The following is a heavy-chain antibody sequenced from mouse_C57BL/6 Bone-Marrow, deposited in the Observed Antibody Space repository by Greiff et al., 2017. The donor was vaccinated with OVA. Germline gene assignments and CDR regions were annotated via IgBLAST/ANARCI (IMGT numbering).Heavy chain of an antibody. CDR1: GYTFTSYN. V-gene: IGHV1-12*01. Sequence: QVQLKESGAELVRPGASVKMSCKASGYTFTSYNMHWVKQTPRQGLEWIGAIYPGNGDTSYNQKFKGKATLTVDKSSSTAYMQLSSLTSEDSAVYFCARKRVYYYGSSFFDYWGQGTTLTVSS. D-gene: IGHD1-1*01. J-gene: IGHJ2*01. CDR2: IYPGNGDT. CDR3: ARKRVYYYGSSFFDY.